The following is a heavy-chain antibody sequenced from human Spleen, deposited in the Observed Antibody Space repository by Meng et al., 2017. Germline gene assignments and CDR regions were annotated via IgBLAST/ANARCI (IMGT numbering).Heavy chain of an antibody. Sequence: GESLKISCITSGFTFYNYGMNWVRQAPGRGLEWVSMISGSGGGTYYAESVKGRFTISRDNSKDTLYLQMNSLRAEDTAVYYCARDVAGRGGYWGQGTLVTVSS. CDR1: GFTFYNYG. D-gene: IGHD1-26*01. V-gene: IGHV3-23*01. CDR3: ARDVAGRGGY. CDR2: ISGSGGGT. J-gene: IGHJ4*02.